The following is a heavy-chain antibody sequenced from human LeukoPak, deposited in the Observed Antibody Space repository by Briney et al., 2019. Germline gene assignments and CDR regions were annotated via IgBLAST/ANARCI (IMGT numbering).Heavy chain of an antibody. CDR1: GFTFSTYA. V-gene: IGHV3-23*01. Sequence: GGSLRLSCETSGFTFSTYAMTWVRQAPGKGLEWVSGISGSGDNTYYADSDSVKGRFTISRDNPKNTLYLQMNSLGAEDTAIYCCTKCSLFASWGQGTLVSVSS. CDR3: TKCSLFAS. CDR2: ISGSGDNT. D-gene: IGHD2-15*01. J-gene: IGHJ4*02.